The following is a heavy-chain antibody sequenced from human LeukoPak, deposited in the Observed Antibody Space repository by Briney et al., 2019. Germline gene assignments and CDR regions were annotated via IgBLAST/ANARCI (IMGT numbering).Heavy chain of an antibody. V-gene: IGHV4-34*01. CDR2: INHSGST. J-gene: IGHJ6*02. CDR1: GGSFSGYY. D-gene: IGHD4-23*01. CDR3: ARDGGNSVSPHGMDV. Sequence: PSETLSLTCAVCGGSFSGYYWSWIRQPPGKGLEWIGEINHSGSTNYNPSLKSRVTISVDTSKNQFSLKLSSVTAADTAVYYCARDGGNSVSPHGMDVWGQGTTVTVSS.